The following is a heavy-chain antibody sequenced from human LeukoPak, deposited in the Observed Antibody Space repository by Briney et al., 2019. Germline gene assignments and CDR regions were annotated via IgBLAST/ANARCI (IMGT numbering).Heavy chain of an antibody. Sequence: SETLSLTCTVSGRSISNYYWSWIRQPPGKGLEWIGYIYYSGGTNYNPPRKSRVTISVDTSKNRFSLKLNSVTAADTAVYYCARVSGYDWESFYDYWGQGILVTVSS. V-gene: IGHV4-59*01. CDR1: GRSISNYY. J-gene: IGHJ4*02. CDR3: ARVSGYDWESFYDY. D-gene: IGHD5-12*01. CDR2: IYYSGGT.